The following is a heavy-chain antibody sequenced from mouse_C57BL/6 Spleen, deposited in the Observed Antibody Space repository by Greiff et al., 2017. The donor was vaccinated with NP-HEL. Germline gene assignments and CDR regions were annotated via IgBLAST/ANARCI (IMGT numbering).Heavy chain of an antibody. V-gene: IGHV5-17*01. Sequence: EVQGVESGGGLVKPGGSLKLSCAASGFTFSDYGMHWVRQAPEKGLEWVAYISSGSSTIYYADTVKGRFTISRDNAKNTLFLQMTSLRAEDTAMYYCARNGYYTWFAYWGQGTLVTVSA. D-gene: IGHD2-3*01. CDR1: GFTFSDYG. CDR3: ARNGYYTWFAY. CDR2: ISSGSSTI. J-gene: IGHJ3*01.